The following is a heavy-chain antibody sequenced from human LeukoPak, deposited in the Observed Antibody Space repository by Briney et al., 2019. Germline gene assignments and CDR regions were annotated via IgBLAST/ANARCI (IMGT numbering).Heavy chain of an antibody. CDR2: MNPNSGNT. CDR3: ARGRDNYYGSGSYYNV. D-gene: IGHD3-10*01. CDR1: GYTFTSYD. Sequence: GASVKVSCKASGYTFTSYDINWVRQATGQGLEWMGWMNPNSGNTGYAQKFQGRVTITRNTSISTAYMELSSLRSEDTAVYNCARGRDNYYGSGSYYNVWGQGTLVTVSS. V-gene: IGHV1-8*03. J-gene: IGHJ4*02.